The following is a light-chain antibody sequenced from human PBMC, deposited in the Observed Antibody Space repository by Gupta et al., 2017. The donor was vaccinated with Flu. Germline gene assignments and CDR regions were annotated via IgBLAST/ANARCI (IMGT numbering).Light chain of an antibody. CDR2: RVS. CDR1: QSLMHRNGNTY. Sequence: DVVMTQSPLSLPVTLGQPASISCRSSQSLMHRNGNTYLTWFQQRPGQSPRRLIYRVSNRDSGVPDRFSGSGSGTDFTLKISRVEAEDVGVYYCMQGTHWPTFGQGTKVEIK. V-gene: IGKV2-30*02. CDR3: MQGTHWPT. J-gene: IGKJ1*01.